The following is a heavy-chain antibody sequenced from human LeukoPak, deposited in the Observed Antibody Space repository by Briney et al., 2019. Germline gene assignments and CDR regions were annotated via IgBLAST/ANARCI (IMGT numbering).Heavy chain of an antibody. Sequence: SSVKVSCKASGGTFSSYTISWVRQAPGQGLEWMGRIIPILGIANYAQKFQGRVTITADESTSTAYMELSSLRSEDTAVYYCARGGGILTGYYPDYWGQGTLVTVSS. D-gene: IGHD3-9*01. CDR1: GGTFSSYT. J-gene: IGHJ4*02. V-gene: IGHV1-69*02. CDR2: IIPILGIA. CDR3: ARGGGILTGYYPDY.